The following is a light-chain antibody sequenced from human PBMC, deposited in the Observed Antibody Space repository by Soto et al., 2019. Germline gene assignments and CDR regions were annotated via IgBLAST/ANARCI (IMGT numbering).Light chain of an antibody. CDR3: QQSNSWTWT. CDR2: DAS. J-gene: IGKJ1*01. CDR1: QSVSIY. V-gene: IGKV3-11*01. Sequence: EIVLTQSPATLSLSPRERATLSCRASQSVSIYLAWYQQKPGQAPRLLIYDASKRATGIPASFSGGGSGTDFTLTISNPEPEDFAVHYCQQSNSWTWTCGQRNKVEIK.